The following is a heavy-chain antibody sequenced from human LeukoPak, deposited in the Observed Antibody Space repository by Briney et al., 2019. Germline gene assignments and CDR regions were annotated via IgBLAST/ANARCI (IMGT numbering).Heavy chain of an antibody. CDR2: IYYSGST. Sequence: SETLSLTCSVSGGSISSYYWSWIRQPPGKGLEWIGYIYYSGSTNYNPSLKSRVTISVDTSKNQFSLKLSSVTAADTAVYYCARLVNRSWYFDYWGQGTLVTVSS. V-gene: IGHV4-59*08. CDR1: GGSISSYY. D-gene: IGHD1-14*01. CDR3: ARLVNRSWYFDY. J-gene: IGHJ4*02.